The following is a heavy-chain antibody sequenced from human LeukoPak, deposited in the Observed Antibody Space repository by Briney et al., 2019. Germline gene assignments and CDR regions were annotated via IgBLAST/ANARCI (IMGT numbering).Heavy chain of an antibody. J-gene: IGHJ4*02. V-gene: IGHV3-30*04. Sequence: GGSLRLSCAASGSTFSRYHMYWVRQAPGRGLEWVAVISYDGNNKYYADSVKGRFTISRDNSKNTLYLQLSSLRAEDTAVYYCAKSKGYSSSWYFDYWGQGTLVTVSS. CDR2: ISYDGNNK. CDR3: AKSKGYSSSWYFDY. D-gene: IGHD6-13*01. CDR1: GSTFSRYH.